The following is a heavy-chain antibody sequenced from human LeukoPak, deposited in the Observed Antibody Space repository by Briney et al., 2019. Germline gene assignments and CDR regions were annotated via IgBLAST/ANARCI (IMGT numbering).Heavy chain of an antibody. CDR2: IKQDGSEK. Sequence: GGSLRLSCAASGFTFSSYAMSWVRQAPGKGLEWVANIKQDGSEKYYVDSVKGRFTISRDNAKNSLYLQMNSLRAEDTAVYYCARVLKTYYYDSSGYYDYWGQGTLVTVPS. CDR3: ARVLKTYYYDSSGYYDY. J-gene: IGHJ4*02. CDR1: GFTFSSYA. D-gene: IGHD3-22*01. V-gene: IGHV3-7*01.